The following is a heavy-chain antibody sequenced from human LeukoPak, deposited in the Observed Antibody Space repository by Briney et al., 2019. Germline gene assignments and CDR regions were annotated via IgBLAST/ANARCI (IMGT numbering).Heavy chain of an antibody. CDR1: GFTFNNYP. V-gene: IGHV3-30*04. CDR3: ARDPCTGTNDYFDY. CDR2: IGYDGRFK. Sequence: GTSLRLSCETSGFTFNNYPMHWVRQAPGKGLEWVAVIGYDGRFKFHSDSVKGRFTISRDDSKNTLYLQMNSLRPEDTAVYYCARDPCTGTNDYFDYWGQGTLVTVST. D-gene: IGHD4-17*01. J-gene: IGHJ4*02.